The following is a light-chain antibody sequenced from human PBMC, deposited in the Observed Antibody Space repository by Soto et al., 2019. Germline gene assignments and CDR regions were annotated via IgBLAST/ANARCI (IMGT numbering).Light chain of an antibody. Sequence: QSVLTQPPSASGTPGQRGTISCSGGSSNIGSNTVNWYQHLPGTAPKLLIYINNQRPSGVPDRFSGSKSGTSASLAISGLQSGDEADYYCAAWDDSLNGDVFGTGTKLTVL. CDR3: AAWDDSLNGDV. CDR2: INN. J-gene: IGLJ1*01. CDR1: SSNIGSNT. V-gene: IGLV1-44*01.